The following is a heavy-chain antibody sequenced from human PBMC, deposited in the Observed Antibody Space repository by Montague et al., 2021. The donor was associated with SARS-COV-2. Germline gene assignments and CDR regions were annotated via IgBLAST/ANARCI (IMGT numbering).Heavy chain of an antibody. CDR3: ARCLMRIKMMVGLMTGASNWLDS. CDR2: VHQSGST. V-gene: IGHV4-34*01. CDR1: GGSFSGYD. Sequence: SETLSLTCAVYGGSFSGYDWTWIRQSPGKGLEWIGEVHQSGSTKYKPSLKSRVTLSLDTSKNQFSLRLTSVTAAYTAVYYCARCLMRIKMMVGLMTGASNWLDSWGQGTLVTVSP. J-gene: IGHJ5*01. D-gene: IGHD2-15*01.